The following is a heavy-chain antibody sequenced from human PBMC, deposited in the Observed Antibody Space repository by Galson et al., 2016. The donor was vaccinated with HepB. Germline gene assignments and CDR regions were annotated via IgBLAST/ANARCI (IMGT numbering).Heavy chain of an antibody. Sequence: SLRLSCAVSAFTFSSYGMHWVRQAPGKGLEWVAIISYDGSNIYYADSVKGRFTISRDNSKNTLHLQMNSLRAEDTAVYYCAKSSGTYYTLIDYWVQGTLVTVSS. CDR1: AFTFSSYG. D-gene: IGHD3-10*01. CDR2: ISYDGSNI. CDR3: AKSSGTYYTLIDY. J-gene: IGHJ4*02. V-gene: IGHV3-30*18.